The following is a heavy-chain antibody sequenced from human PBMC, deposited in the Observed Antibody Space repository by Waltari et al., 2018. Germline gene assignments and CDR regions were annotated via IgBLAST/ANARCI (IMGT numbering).Heavy chain of an antibody. V-gene: IGHV1-46*01. CDR3: ATDTGALWMDV. J-gene: IGHJ6*02. D-gene: IGHD2-21*01. CDR2: INPSGGST. Sequence: QVQLVQSGAEVMKPGASVKISCKASEYTFASAYVHWVRQAPGQGLEWMGIINPSGGSTIYAQRFQGRVTMTRDTSTSTVYMELSSLKSEDTAVYYCATDTGALWMDVWGQGTTVTVSS. CDR1: EYTFASAY.